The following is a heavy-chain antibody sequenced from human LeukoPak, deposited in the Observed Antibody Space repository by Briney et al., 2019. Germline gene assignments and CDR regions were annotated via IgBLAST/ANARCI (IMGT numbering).Heavy chain of an antibody. D-gene: IGHD5-24*01. Sequence: GGSLRLSCAASGFTFSSYAMSWVRQAPGKGLEWVSYISSSSSTIYYADSVKGRFTISRDNAKNSLYLQMNSLRAEDTAVYYCARDVEMATIGAFDYWGQGTLVTVSS. J-gene: IGHJ4*02. CDR3: ARDVEMATIGAFDY. CDR2: ISSSSSTI. V-gene: IGHV3-48*04. CDR1: GFTFSSYA.